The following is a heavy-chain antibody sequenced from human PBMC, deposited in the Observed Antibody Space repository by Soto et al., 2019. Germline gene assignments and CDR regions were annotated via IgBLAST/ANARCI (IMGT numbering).Heavy chain of an antibody. D-gene: IGHD6-13*01. Sequence: QVQLRESGPGLVKPSQTLSLTCTVSGGSINSGGYYWNWIRQHPGKGLEWIGYMYYSGSTYYNPFLRSRVIISADTSENHFSGELRGVAAAGGGGGGGGGGGGQSGYSSSWVFDYWGQGTLVNVSS. V-gene: IGHV4-31*03. CDR2: MYYSGST. J-gene: IGHJ4*02. CDR1: GGSINSGGYY. CDR3: GGGGGQSGYSSSWVFDY.